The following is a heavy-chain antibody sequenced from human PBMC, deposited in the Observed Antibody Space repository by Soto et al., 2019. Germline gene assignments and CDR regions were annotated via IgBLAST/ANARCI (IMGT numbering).Heavy chain of an antibody. J-gene: IGHJ3*02. V-gene: IGHV3-23*01. CDR3: AKDIGGWRNIVVVVAAMRGPRGAFDI. CDR1: GFTFSSYA. CDR2: ISGSGGST. Sequence: SGGSLRLSCAASGFTFSSYAMSWVRQAPGKGLEWVSAISGSGGSTYYADSVKGRFTISRDNSKNTLYLQMNSLRAEDTAVYYCAKDIGGWRNIVVVVAAMRGPRGAFDIWGQGTMVTVSS. D-gene: IGHD2-15*01.